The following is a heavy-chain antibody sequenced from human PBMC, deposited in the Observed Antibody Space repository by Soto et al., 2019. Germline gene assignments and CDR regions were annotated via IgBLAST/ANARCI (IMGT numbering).Heavy chain of an antibody. D-gene: IGHD6-19*01. CDR2: IWYDGSNK. Sequence: QVQLVESGGGVVQPGRSLRLFCAASGFTFSSYGMHWVRQAPGKGLEWVAVIWYDGSNKYYADSVKGRFTISRDNSKNTLYLQMNSLRAEDTAVYYCAREAPSSGWYKYYSDYRGQGTLVTVSS. J-gene: IGHJ4*02. CDR1: GFTFSSYG. CDR3: AREAPSSGWYKYYSDY. V-gene: IGHV3-33*01.